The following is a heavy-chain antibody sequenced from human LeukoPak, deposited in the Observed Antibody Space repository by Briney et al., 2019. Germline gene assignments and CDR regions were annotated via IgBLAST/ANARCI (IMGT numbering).Heavy chain of an antibody. Sequence: GGSLRLSCSASGFTFSDYDMSWVRQTPGKGLEWVSSISGLSSYTYYAESVKGRFSISRDNAKNSLYLQMNSLGAEDTATYYCGRAFPPLRTSSAGDLWGQGILVTVSS. J-gene: IGHJ4*02. V-gene: IGHV3-21*01. CDR3: GRAFPPLRTSSAGDL. D-gene: IGHD3-16*01. CDR2: ISGLSSYT. CDR1: GFTFSDYD.